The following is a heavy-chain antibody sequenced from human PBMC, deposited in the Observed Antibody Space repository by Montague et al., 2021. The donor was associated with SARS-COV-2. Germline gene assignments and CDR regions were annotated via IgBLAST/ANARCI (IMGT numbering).Heavy chain of an antibody. CDR3: AREISGPDYFDY. J-gene: IGHJ4*02. D-gene: IGHD3-10*01. CDR1: GGSISSNY. Sequence: SETLSLTCTVSGGSISSNYWNWIRQPPGRGLEWIGYIYYSGSTNYNPSLESRVTISADTSKNHFSLKLRSVTAADMAVYYCAREISGPDYFDYWGQGTLVTVSS. V-gene: IGHV4-59*01. CDR2: IYYSGST.